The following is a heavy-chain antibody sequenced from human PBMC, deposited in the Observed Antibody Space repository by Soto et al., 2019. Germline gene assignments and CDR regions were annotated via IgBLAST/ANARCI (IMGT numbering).Heavy chain of an antibody. J-gene: IGHJ5*02. CDR2: IYYTGST. D-gene: IGHD4-17*01. Sequence: QLQLQESGPGLLKPSETLSLTCTVSGGSIRSYSHYWGWIRQPPGKGLEWLGSIYYTGSTDYNPSRKNRVTISVDTSKNLFSLTLRSVTAADTAIYYCARNSTSYGWFDPWGQGTLVTVSS. V-gene: IGHV4-39*01. CDR1: GGSIRSYSHY. CDR3: ARNSTSYGWFDP.